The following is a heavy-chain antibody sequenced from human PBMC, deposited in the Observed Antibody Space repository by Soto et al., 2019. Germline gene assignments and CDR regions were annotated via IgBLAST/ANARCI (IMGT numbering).Heavy chain of an antibody. Sequence: PSETLSLTCAVSGVSIRSYYWSWIRQPAGKGLEWIGRIYTSGSTNYNPSLKSRVTMSVDTSRNQFSLRLSSVTAADTAVYYCARDRRGGAPLNWYFDLWGRGTLVTVSS. D-gene: IGHD3-3*01. CDR2: IYTSGST. V-gene: IGHV4-4*07. CDR1: GVSIRSYY. J-gene: IGHJ2*01. CDR3: ARDRRGGAPLNWYFDL.